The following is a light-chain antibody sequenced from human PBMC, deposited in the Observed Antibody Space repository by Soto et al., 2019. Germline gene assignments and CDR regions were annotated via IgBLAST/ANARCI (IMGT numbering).Light chain of an antibody. V-gene: IGKV3-15*01. J-gene: IGKJ4*01. CDR2: GAS. Sequence: EIWMTQSPATLSVSPGERATLSCRASQSVSSNLAWYQQKPGQAPRLLIYGASTRATGIPARFSGSGSGTEFTLTISSLQSEDFAVYYCQQYNNWPLTFGGGTRWIS. CDR3: QQYNNWPLT. CDR1: QSVSSN.